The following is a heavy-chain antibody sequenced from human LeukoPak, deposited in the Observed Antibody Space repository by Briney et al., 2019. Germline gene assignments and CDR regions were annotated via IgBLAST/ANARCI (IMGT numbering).Heavy chain of an antibody. Sequence: SETLSLTCVVSGGSVSGYYWGWIRQPPGRGLEWIGYVYYSGSTNYNPSFKSRITISVDTSRNQFSLQLSSVTAADTAVYYCARIHRYCSGGACYVLDNWGQGTMVAVSS. V-gene: IGHV4-59*02. CDR1: GGSVSGYY. CDR2: VYYSGST. J-gene: IGHJ4*02. D-gene: IGHD2-15*01. CDR3: ARIHRYCSGGACYVLDN.